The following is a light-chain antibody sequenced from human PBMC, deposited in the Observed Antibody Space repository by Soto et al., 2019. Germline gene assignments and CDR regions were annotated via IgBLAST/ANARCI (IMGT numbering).Light chain of an antibody. CDR1: QILSSGE. Sequence: EIVLTQSPGTLSLSPGERATLSCRASQILSSGELAWYQQKPGQAPRLLISGASSRATGIPDRFSASGSATDFILTITRLEPEDFAVYYGQQYDSSPLTFGGGTKVEIK. CDR2: GAS. J-gene: IGKJ4*01. V-gene: IGKV3-20*01. CDR3: QQYDSSPLT.